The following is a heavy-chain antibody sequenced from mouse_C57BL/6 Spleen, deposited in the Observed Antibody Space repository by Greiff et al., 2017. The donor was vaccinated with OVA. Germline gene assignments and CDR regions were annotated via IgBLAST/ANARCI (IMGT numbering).Heavy chain of an antibody. V-gene: IGHV1-80*01. Sequence: QVQLQQSGAELVKPGASVKISCKASGYAFSSYWMNWVKQRPGKGLEWIGQIYPGDGDTNYNGKFKGKATLTADKSSSTAYMQLSSLTSEDSAVYFCARSGLGGRYFDYWGQGTTLTVSS. D-gene: IGHD3-1*01. CDR1: GYAFSSYW. CDR3: ARSGLGGRYFDY. J-gene: IGHJ2*01. CDR2: IYPGDGDT.